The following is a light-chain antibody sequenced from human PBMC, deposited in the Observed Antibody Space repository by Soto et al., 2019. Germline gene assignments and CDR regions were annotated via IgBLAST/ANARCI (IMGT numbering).Light chain of an antibody. CDR3: QQYGSSPRT. V-gene: IGKV3-20*01. CDR2: GAS. J-gene: IGKJ1*01. Sequence: TEFKQSPGTLSLTPGERAPLSCRASQSVSSSYLAWYQQKPGQAPRLLIYGASSRATGIPDRFSGSGSGTDFTLTISRLEPEDFAVYYCQQYGSSPRTFAQGTKVDI. CDR1: QSVSSSY.